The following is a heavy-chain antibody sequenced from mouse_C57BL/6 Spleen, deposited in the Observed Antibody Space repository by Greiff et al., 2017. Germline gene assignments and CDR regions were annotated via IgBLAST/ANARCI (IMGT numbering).Heavy chain of an antibody. CDR1: GYTFTSYW. CDR3: SRRGLLSRDYFDY. J-gene: IGHJ2*01. D-gene: IGHD1-1*02. V-gene: IGHV1-64*01. CDR2: IHPNSGST. Sequence: QVQLQQPGAELVKPGASVKLSCKASGYTFTSYWMHWVKQRPGQGLEWIGMIHPNSGSTNYNEKFKSKATLTVDKSSSTAYMQLSSLTSEDSAVYYWSRRGLLSRDYFDYWGQGTTLTVSS.